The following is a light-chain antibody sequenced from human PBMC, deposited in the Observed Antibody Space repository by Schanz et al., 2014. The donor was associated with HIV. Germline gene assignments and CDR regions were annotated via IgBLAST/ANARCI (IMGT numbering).Light chain of an antibody. CDR3: QQYGSSLWT. CDR1: QSVSSN. CDR2: GAS. V-gene: IGKV3-20*01. Sequence: EIVMTHSPATLSVSPGERATLSCRASQSVSSNLAWYQQKPGQAPRLLIYGASDRASGVPERFSGGGSGTDFTLTISRLEPEDFAVYYCQQYGSSLWTFGQGTKVEIK. J-gene: IGKJ1*01.